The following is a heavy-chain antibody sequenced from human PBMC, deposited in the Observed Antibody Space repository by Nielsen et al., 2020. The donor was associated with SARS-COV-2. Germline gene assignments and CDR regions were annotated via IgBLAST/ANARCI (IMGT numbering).Heavy chain of an antibody. CDR2: IKQDGSEK. CDR1: GFTFSSYW. CDR3: ARDAVSYSDPTHYMDV. D-gene: IGHD2-15*01. Sequence: GGSLRLSCAASGFTFSSYWMSWVRQAPGKGLEWVANIKQDGSEKYYVDSVKGRFTISRDNAKNTLYLQMNSLRAEDTAVYYCARDAVSYSDPTHYMDVWGKGTTVTVSS. V-gene: IGHV3-7*01. J-gene: IGHJ6*03.